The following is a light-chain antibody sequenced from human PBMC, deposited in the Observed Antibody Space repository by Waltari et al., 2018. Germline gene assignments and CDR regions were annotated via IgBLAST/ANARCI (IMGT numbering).Light chain of an antibody. Sequence: QSALTQRRSVSGSPGQSVTISCTGTSGNVGGYDYVSWYQQHPGKAPTLMIYDVTKRPPGVPYRFTGSKSGNTAFLTISGLHAEDEPACHCYCYTDGECCVFGAGTKLTVL. V-gene: IGLV2-11*01. J-gene: IGLJ3*02. CDR1: SGNVGGYDY. CDR2: DVT. CDR3: YCYTDGECCV.